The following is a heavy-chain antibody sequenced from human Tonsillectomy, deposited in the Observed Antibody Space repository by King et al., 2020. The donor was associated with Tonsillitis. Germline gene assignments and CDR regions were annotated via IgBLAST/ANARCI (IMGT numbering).Heavy chain of an antibody. CDR1: GFTFSNAW. J-gene: IGHJ4*02. D-gene: IGHD6-13*01. CDR2: IKSKTDGGTT. V-gene: IGHV3-15*01. CDR3: XTTXEWYSSSWYPDY. Sequence: VQLVESGGGLVKPGGSLRLSCAASGFTFSNAWMSWVRQAPGKGLEWVGRIKSKTDGGTTDYAAPVKGRFTISRDDSKNTLYLQMNSLKTEDTAVYYCXTTXEWYSSSWYPDYWGXGTLVTVS.